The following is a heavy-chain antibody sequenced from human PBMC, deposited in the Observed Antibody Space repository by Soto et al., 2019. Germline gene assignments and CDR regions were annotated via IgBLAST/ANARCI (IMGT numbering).Heavy chain of an antibody. CDR1: GYTFTSFY. CDR3: ARGLAVAYSPAGL. J-gene: IGHJ4*02. CDR2: INPGGGRT. D-gene: IGHD6-19*01. V-gene: IGHV1-46*01. Sequence: QVQLVQSGAEVKKPGASVKVSCKASGYTFTSFYIHWVRQAPGQGLEWMGLINPGGGRTSYAPKLHGRFTMTRDPSTSPVYMELSSLTSEATAVYYCARGLAVAYSPAGLWGQGTLVTVSS.